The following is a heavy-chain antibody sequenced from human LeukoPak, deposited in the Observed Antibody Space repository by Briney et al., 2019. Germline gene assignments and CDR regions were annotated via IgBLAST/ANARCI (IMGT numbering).Heavy chain of an antibody. CDR2: IYPGDSDT. J-gene: IGHJ4*02. CDR3: ARHLPYSNNWYATDY. CDR1: GYSFTSYW. D-gene: IGHD6-13*01. Sequence: GESLKISCQGSGYSFTSYWIAWVRQMPGKGLEWTGIIYPGDSDTRYSPSFQGQVTISADKSISTAYLQWSSLQASDTARYYCARHLPYSNNWYATDYWGQGTLVTVSS. V-gene: IGHV5-51*01.